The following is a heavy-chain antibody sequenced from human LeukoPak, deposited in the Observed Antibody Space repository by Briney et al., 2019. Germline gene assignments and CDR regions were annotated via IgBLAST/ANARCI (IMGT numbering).Heavy chain of an antibody. J-gene: IGHJ4*02. CDR3: ARHFVGLYYFDY. Sequence: SETLSLTCTVSGGSISSYYWSWIRQPPGKGLEWIGYIYYSGSTNYNPSLKSRVTISVDTSKNQFSLKLSSVTAADTAVYYCARHFVGLYYFDYWGQGTLVTVSS. V-gene: IGHV4-59*08. D-gene: IGHD3/OR15-3a*01. CDR1: GGSISSYY. CDR2: IYYSGST.